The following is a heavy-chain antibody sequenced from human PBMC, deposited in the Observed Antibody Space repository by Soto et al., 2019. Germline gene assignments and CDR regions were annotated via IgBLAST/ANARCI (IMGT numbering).Heavy chain of an antibody. Sequence: GGSLSLSCAASGFPFRRYWMHWVRQASGKGLVWVSRINGDGSSTSYADSVKGRFTISRDNAKNTLYLQMNSLSAEDTAVYYCVSLVERSDIAFDIWGQGTMVTVSS. V-gene: IGHV3-74*01. CDR1: GFPFRRYW. CDR3: VSLVERSDIAFDI. CDR2: INGDGSST. D-gene: IGHD6-6*01. J-gene: IGHJ3*02.